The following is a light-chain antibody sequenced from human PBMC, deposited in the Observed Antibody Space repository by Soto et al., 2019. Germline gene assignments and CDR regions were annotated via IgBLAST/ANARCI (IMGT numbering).Light chain of an antibody. Sequence: QSVLSQPASVSGSPGQSITISCTGTSSDVGGFEYVSWYQHQPGKAPKLIIYDVTKRPSGVSNRFSGSKSGNTASLTISGIQAEDEGAYYCGSITRSSNSVLGNGTKVT. CDR1: SSDVGGFEY. V-gene: IGLV2-14*01. J-gene: IGLJ1*01. CDR3: GSITRSSNSV. CDR2: DVT.